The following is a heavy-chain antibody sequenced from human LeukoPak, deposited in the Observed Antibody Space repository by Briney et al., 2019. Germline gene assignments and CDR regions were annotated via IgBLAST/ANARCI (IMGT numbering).Heavy chain of an antibody. CDR3: ARHESGSYWAGAFDI. Sequence: SETLSLTCTVSGGSISSYYWSWVRQPPGKGLEWIGHIYYSGSTNYNPSLKIRVAISVDTSQNHFSLNLSSVTAADTAVYYCARHESGSYWAGAFDIWGQGTMVTVSS. D-gene: IGHD1-26*01. V-gene: IGHV4-59*08. J-gene: IGHJ3*02. CDR1: GGSISSYY. CDR2: IYYSGST.